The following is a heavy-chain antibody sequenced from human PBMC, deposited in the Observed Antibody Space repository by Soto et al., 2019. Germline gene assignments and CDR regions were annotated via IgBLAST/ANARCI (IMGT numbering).Heavy chain of an antibody. CDR3: ARGNMGNIVVVTATSAMYV. V-gene: IGHV3-21*01. J-gene: IGHJ6*02. Sequence: EVQLVESGGGLVKPGGSLRLSCAASGFTFSSYNMNWVRQAPGKGLEWVSSISSSSSYIYYADSVKGRFTISRDNAKNSLYLQINSLSAAATAVYSCARGNMGNIVVVTATSAMYVSAQGPTFTVSS. D-gene: IGHD2-21*02. CDR2: ISSSSSYI. CDR1: GFTFSSYN.